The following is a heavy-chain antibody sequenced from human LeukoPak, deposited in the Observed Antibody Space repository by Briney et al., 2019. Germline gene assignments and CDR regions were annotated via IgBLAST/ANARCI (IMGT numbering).Heavy chain of an antibody. V-gene: IGHV3-23*01. CDR1: GFTFSNFG. Sequence: GGSLRLSCAASGFTFSNFGMSWVRQAPGNGLEWVSAISAGGGTYYADTVKGRFTISRDNSKNTLYLQMSSLRAEDTAVYYCAKRSSLNYFDSWGQGTLVTVSS. CDR2: ISAGGGT. D-gene: IGHD3-16*01. J-gene: IGHJ4*02. CDR3: AKRSSLNYFDS.